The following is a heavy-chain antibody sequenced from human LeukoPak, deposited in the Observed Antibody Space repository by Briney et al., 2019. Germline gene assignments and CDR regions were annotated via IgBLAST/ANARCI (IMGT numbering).Heavy chain of an antibody. CDR3: ARETSVVTAIDY. V-gene: IGHV4-59*06. CDR2: IYYSGST. CDR1: VGSISGYY. Sequence: SETLSLTCTVSVGSISGYYWSWIRQPPGKGLEWIGYIYYSGSTYYNPSLKSRVTISVDTSKNQFSLKLSSVTAADTAVYYCARETSVVTAIDYWGQGTLVTVSS. J-gene: IGHJ4*02. D-gene: IGHD2-21*02.